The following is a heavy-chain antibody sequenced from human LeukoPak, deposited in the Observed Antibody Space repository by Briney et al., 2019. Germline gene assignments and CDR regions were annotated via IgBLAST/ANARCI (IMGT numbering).Heavy chain of an antibody. CDR3: ARQAAGVVY. CDR2: ITSNGGST. V-gene: IGHV3-64*01. CDR1: GFTFSTYA. J-gene: IGHJ4*02. Sequence: GGSLRLSCAASGFTFSTYAMHWVRQAPGKGLQYVSGITSNGGSTYYANSVKGRFTISRGNSKNTLYLQMGSLRAEDMAVYYCARQAAGVVYWGQGTLVTVSS. D-gene: IGHD6-13*01.